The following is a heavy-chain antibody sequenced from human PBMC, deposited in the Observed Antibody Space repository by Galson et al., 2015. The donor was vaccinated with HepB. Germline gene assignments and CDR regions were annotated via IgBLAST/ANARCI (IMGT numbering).Heavy chain of an antibody. Sequence: SLRLSCAASGFTFRSYDMHWVRHATGKGLEWVSVIGSSGDTYYTPSVKGRFTISRENAKNSLYLQMNSLRVGDTAVYYCARGTYYYDHRDAFDIWGQGTMVTVSS. CDR3: ARGTYYYDHRDAFDI. CDR2: IGSSGDT. CDR1: GFTFRSYD. V-gene: IGHV3-13*01. J-gene: IGHJ3*02. D-gene: IGHD3-22*01.